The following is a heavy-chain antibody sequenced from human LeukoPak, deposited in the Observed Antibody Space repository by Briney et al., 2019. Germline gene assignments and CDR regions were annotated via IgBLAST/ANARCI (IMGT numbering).Heavy chain of an antibody. Sequence: PGGSLRLSCAASGFTFSSYNMNWVRQAPGKGLEWVSSISSSSSYIYYIDSVKGRFTISRDNAKNSLFLQMNSLRAEDTAMYYCARTGYDSSGYYSDYWGQGTLVTVSS. D-gene: IGHD3-22*01. CDR1: GFTFSSYN. V-gene: IGHV3-21*01. CDR3: ARTGYDSSGYYSDY. J-gene: IGHJ4*02. CDR2: ISSSSSYI.